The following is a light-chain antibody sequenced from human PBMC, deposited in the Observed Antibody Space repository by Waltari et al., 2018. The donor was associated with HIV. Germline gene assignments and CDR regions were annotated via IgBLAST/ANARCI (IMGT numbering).Light chain of an antibody. CDR1: SPNIGAAYD. J-gene: IGLJ3*02. CDR3: QSYDSSLSGWV. Sequence: QSVLTQPPSVSGAPGQRVTISCTGNSPNIGAAYDVHCYQPLPGTAPKLLIYGNNNRPSGVPDRFSGSKSATSASLAITGLQAEDEADYYCQSYDSSLSGWVFGGGTKLTVL. CDR2: GNN. V-gene: IGLV1-40*01.